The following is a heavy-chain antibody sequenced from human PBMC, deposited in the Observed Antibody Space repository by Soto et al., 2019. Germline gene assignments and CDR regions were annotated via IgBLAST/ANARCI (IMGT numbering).Heavy chain of an antibody. D-gene: IGHD3-3*01. Sequence: ASVKVSCKASGYTFTSYDINWVRQATGQGLEWMGWMNPNSGNTGYAQKFQGRVTMTRNTSKSTAYMELSSLISEDTAVFYCARGYEGHYDFWRFDPWGQGTLVTVSS. J-gene: IGHJ5*02. CDR1: GYTFTSYD. CDR3: ARGYEGHYDFWRFDP. V-gene: IGHV1-8*01. CDR2: MNPNSGNT.